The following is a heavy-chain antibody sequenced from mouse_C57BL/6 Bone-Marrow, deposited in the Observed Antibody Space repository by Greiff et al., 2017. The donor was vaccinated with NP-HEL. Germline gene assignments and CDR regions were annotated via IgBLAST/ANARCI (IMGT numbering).Heavy chain of an antibody. Sequence: EVKLVESGGGLVQPGGSLKLSCAASGFTFSDYYMYWVRQTPEKRLEWVAYISNGGGSTYYPDTVKGRFTISRDNAKNTLYLQMSRLKSEDTAMYYCARQVVTTGYYYAMDYWGQGTSGTVSS. D-gene: IGHD2-2*01. CDR3: ARQVVTTGYYYAMDY. CDR1: GFTFSDYY. J-gene: IGHJ4*01. V-gene: IGHV5-12*01. CDR2: ISNGGGST.